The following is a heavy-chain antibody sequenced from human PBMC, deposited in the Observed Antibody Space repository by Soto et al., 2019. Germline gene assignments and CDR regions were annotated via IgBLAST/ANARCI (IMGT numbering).Heavy chain of an antibody. CDR3: ARQGAYSGSGPPYSMDV. Sequence: QVQLQESGPGLVKPSETLSLTCTVSGGSISSYYWSWIRQPPGKGLEWIGYIYYSGSTNYNPSLTTRVTISVHPSTNQYSLKLSSVPAAVPAVYHCARQGAYSGSGPPYSMDVWGKGTPVTVSS. V-gene: IGHV4-59*08. J-gene: IGHJ6*03. CDR1: GGSISSYY. D-gene: IGHD3-10*01. CDR2: IYYSGST.